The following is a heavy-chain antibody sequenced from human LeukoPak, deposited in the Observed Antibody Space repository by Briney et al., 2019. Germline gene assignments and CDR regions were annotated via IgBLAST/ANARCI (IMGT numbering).Heavy chain of an antibody. CDR2: ISYDGSNK. J-gene: IGHJ4*02. V-gene: IGHV3-30-3*01. CDR1: GFTFSSYA. Sequence: GGSLRLSCAASGFTFSSYAMHWVRQAPGKGLEWVAVISYDGSNKYYADSVKGRFTISRDNSKNTLYLQMNSLRAEDTAVYYCARPYCSSTSCGTDYFDYWGQGTLVTVSS. D-gene: IGHD2-2*01. CDR3: ARPYCSSTSCGTDYFDY.